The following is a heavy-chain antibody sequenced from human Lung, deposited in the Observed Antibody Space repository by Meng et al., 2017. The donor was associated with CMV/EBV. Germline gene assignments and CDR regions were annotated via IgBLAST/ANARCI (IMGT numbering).Heavy chain of an antibody. Sequence: QVYLLQSGPGVKKPGASVRVSCKASGYTFGSYGICWVRQAPGQGLEWMGWFVNYVDTYPAPKFQGRVTMTTDTHTNTAFMELRSLTSDDTAVYYCASGTPGRSYCDYWGQGTLVTVSS. CDR2: FVNYVDT. D-gene: IGHD2-15*01. CDR1: GYTFGSYG. J-gene: IGHJ4*02. V-gene: IGHV1-18*01. CDR3: ASGTPGRSYCDY.